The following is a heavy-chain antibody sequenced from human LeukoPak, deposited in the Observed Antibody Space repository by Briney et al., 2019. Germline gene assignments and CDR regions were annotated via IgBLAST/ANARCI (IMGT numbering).Heavy chain of an antibody. CDR1: GFTFSYYG. D-gene: IGHD2-21*01. CDR2: IWSDGSNK. V-gene: IGHV3-33*01. J-gene: IGHJ4*02. Sequence: GGSLRLSCAASGFTFSYYGMHWVRQAPGKGLEWLAVIWSDGSNKYYADSAKGRLTISRDNSKNTLYLEMNSLRAEDTAVYFCARARSSTFSYSDYWGQGTLVTVSS. CDR3: ARARSSTFSYSDY.